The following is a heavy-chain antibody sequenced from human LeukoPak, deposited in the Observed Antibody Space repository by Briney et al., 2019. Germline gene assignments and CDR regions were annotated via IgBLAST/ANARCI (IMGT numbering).Heavy chain of an antibody. J-gene: IGHJ5*02. D-gene: IGHD6-6*01. Sequence: GRSLRLACPAAGFIFNTCCMGWVRQAPGKWRGWVSAIGVSGGSTYYADYVKGRLTISRDNSKNTLYLQTNSMRDDDTAIYYCAKMRFSSSSAGGDNWFDPWGQGTLVTVSS. V-gene: IGHV3-23*01. CDR1: GFIFNTCC. CDR2: IGVSGGST. CDR3: AKMRFSSSSAGGDNWFDP.